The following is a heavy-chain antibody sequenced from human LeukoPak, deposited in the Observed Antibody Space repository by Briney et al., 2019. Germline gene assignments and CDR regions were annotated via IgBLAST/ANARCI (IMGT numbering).Heavy chain of an antibody. J-gene: IGHJ4*02. CDR1: GFTFSSYA. CDR2: IRYDGNNK. CDR3: AKDPGSGSYYPYYFDY. Sequence: GGSLRLSCAASGFTFSSYAMHWVRQAPGKGLEWVAFIRYDGNNKYYTDSVKGQFTISRDNSKNTLYLQMNSLRAEDTAVYLCAKDPGSGSYYPYYFDYWGQGTLVTVSS. V-gene: IGHV3-30*02. D-gene: IGHD3-10*01.